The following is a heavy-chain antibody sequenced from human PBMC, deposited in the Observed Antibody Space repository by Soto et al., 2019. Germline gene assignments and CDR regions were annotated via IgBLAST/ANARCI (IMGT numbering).Heavy chain of an antibody. V-gene: IGHV1-18*04. CDR1: GYTFISHG. J-gene: IGHJ6*02. D-gene: IGHD2-15*01. CDR2: ISGKNGKT. CDR3: SRVSSSIVVVPDYGMDV. Sequence: QVQLVQSGVEVKKPGASVKVSCKASGYTFISHGISWVRQAPGQGLEWMGWISGKNGKTNYAQKLQGRVSLTTNTSTSTAYMELRSLRSDDTAVYYWSRVSSSIVVVPDYGMDVWGQGTTVTVSS.